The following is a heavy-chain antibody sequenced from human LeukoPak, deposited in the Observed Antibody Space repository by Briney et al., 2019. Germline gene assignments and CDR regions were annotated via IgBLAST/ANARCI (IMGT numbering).Heavy chain of an antibody. Sequence: ASVKVSCKASGYTFTSYYMHWVRQAPGQGLEWMGRINPNSGGTNYAQKFQGRVTMTRDTSISTAYMELSRLRSDDTAVYYCAAGYCSSTSCYEYYFDYWGQGTLVTVSS. D-gene: IGHD2-2*01. CDR3: AAGYCSSTSCYEYYFDY. J-gene: IGHJ4*02. V-gene: IGHV1-2*06. CDR2: INPNSGGT. CDR1: GYTFTSYY.